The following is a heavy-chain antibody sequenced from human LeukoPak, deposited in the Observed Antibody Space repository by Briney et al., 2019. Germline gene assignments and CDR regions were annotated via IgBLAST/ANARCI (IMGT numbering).Heavy chain of an antibody. CDR1: GYTFTSYG. D-gene: IGHD2-21*02. J-gene: IGHJ4*02. Sequence: ASVKVSCKASGYTFTSYGISWARQAPGQGLEWMGWISAYNGNTNYAQKLQGRVTMTTDTSTSTAYMELRSLRSDDTAVYYCARDQEAYCGGDCYPGAYWGQGTLVTVSS. CDR2: ISAYNGNT. CDR3: ARDQEAYCGGDCYPGAY. V-gene: IGHV1-18*01.